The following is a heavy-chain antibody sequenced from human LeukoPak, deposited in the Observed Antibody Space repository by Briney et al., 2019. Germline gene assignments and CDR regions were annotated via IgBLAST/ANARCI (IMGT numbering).Heavy chain of an antibody. Sequence: ASVKVSCKASGYTFTGYGISWLRQAPGQGLEWMGWISGHNGNTNSAQKFQGRVTMTRNTSISTAYMELSSLRSEDTAVYYCVRVVWFGEAYYGMDVWGQGTTVTVSS. CDR2: ISGHNGNT. J-gene: IGHJ6*02. V-gene: IGHV1-18*01. D-gene: IGHD3-10*01. CDR3: VRVVWFGEAYYGMDV. CDR1: GYTFTGYG.